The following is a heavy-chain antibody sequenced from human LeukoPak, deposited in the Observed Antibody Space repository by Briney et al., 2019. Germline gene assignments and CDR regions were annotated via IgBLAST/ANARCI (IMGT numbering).Heavy chain of an antibody. J-gene: IGHJ4*02. V-gene: IGHV3-30*18. D-gene: IGHD6-13*01. Sequence: GGSLRLSCAASEFTFSTYGMHWVRQAPGKGLEWVAVISYDGSYKFYADSVKGRFTISRDNSKSTLYLEMNSLRAEDTAVYYCAKDRYSGLNTIDYWGQGTLVTVSS. CDR3: AKDRYSGLNTIDY. CDR1: EFTFSTYG. CDR2: ISYDGSYK.